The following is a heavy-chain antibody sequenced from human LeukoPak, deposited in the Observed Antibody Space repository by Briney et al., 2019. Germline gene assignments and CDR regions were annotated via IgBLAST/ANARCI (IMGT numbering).Heavy chain of an antibody. CDR1: GYDFKTYA. J-gene: IGHJ4*02. CDR3: ARGGGHTSSWRSFDL. CDR2: ISGYNGET. Sequence: ASVKVSCKSSGYDFKTYAVSWVRQAPGQGLEWMGWISGYNGETDYPPNFQDRVTMTTDTSTGTAYIELRSLSLDDTAVYYCARGGGHTSSWRSFDLWGQGTLVIVSS. V-gene: IGHV1-18*01. D-gene: IGHD6-13*01.